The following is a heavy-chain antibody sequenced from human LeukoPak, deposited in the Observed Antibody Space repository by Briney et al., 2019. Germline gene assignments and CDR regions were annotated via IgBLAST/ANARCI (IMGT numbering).Heavy chain of an antibody. J-gene: IGHJ5*02. D-gene: IGHD1/OR15-1a*01. CDR3: ARDSGATSDWFDP. V-gene: IGHV1-69*04. Sequence: GASVKVSCKASGYTFTSYGISWVRQAPGQGLEWMGRIIPILGIANYAQKFQGRVTITADKSTSTAYMELSSLRSEDTAVYYCARDSGATSDWFDPWGQGTLVTVSS. CDR2: IIPILGIA. CDR1: GYTFTSYG.